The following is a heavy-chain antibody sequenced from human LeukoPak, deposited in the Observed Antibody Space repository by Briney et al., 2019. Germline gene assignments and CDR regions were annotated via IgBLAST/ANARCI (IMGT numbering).Heavy chain of an antibody. V-gene: IGHV3-74*01. CDR3: AARGRDYGDYEDY. Sequence: GGSLRLSCAASGFTFSSYWMNWVRQAPGKGLVWVSRIASDGSSTTYADSVKGRFSISRDNAKNTLYLQMNSLRAEDTAVYYCAARGRDYGDYEDYWGQGTLVTVSS. CDR1: GFTFSSYW. CDR2: IASDGSST. J-gene: IGHJ4*02. D-gene: IGHD4-17*01.